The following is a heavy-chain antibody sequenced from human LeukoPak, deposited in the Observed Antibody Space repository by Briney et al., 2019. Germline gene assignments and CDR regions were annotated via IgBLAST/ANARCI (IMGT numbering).Heavy chain of an antibody. CDR1: GGSISSCY. CDR2: IYYSGST. D-gene: IGHD3-22*01. CDR3: ARERYYYDSSGFSTYMDV. J-gene: IGHJ6*03. Sequence: SETLSLTCTVSGGSISSCYWSWIRQPPGKGLEWIGYIYYSGSTNYNPSLKSRVTISVDTSKNQFSLKLSSVTAADTAVYYCARERYYYDSSGFSTYMDVWGKGTTVTISS. V-gene: IGHV4-59*01.